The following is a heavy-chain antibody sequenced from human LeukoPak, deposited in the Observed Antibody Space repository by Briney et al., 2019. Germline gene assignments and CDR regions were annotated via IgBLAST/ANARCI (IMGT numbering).Heavy chain of an antibody. Sequence: KESGPALVKPTQTLTLTCTFSGFPLSTSAMRVSWIRQPPGKALEWLARIDWDNDKFYKTSLETRLTISKDTSKKQVVLTMTNMDPVDTATYYCARTYDRSGYLFDYWGQGTLVTVSS. CDR1: GFPLSTSAMR. CDR2: IDWDNDK. V-gene: IGHV2-70*04. CDR3: ARTYDRSGYLFDY. D-gene: IGHD3-22*01. J-gene: IGHJ4*02.